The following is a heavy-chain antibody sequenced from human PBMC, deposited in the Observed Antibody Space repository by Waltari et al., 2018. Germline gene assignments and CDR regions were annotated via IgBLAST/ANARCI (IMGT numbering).Heavy chain of an antibody. J-gene: IGHJ4*02. CDR3: ARDLGSDYGNRDY. V-gene: IGHV1-2*06. CDR2: INPNSGDT. CDR1: GYTFPGYY. D-gene: IGHD4-17*01. Sequence: QVHLVHSGAEGKKPGASVKVSWKDSGYTFPGYYIQWVRRAPGQVLEWMGRINPNSGDTNYAQKCQGRVTLTRDTSINTAYMELSSLKSDDTAVYYCARDLGSDYGNRDYWGQGTLVTVPS.